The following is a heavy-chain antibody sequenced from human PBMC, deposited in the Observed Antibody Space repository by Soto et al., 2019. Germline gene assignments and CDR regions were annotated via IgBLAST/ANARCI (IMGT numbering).Heavy chain of an antibody. D-gene: IGHD3-3*01. J-gene: IGHJ6*02. CDR1: GVTFRSYA. CDR3: ARDTYTEGGVVIIARSYYYYGMDV. Sequence: QEQLVQSGAEVKKTGFSVKVSCKASGVTFRSYAISWVRQAPGQGLEWMGGIIPMFGTAHYAQKFKGRVXXXADKSTNTAYMXXXSLXSEDTAVYYCARDTYTEGGVVIIARSYYYYGMDVWGQGTTVTVSS. V-gene: IGHV1-69*06. CDR2: IIPMFGTA.